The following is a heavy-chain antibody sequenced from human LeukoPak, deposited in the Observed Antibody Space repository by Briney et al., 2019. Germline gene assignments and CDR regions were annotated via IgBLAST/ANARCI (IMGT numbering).Heavy chain of an antibody. CDR1: GGTFSSYA. CDR3: AASNGSCYDY. V-gene: IGHV1-69*06. CDR2: IIPMFGTA. Sequence: SVKVSCKASGGTFSSYAISWVRQAPGQGLEWMGRIIPMFGTANYAQKFQGRVTITADKSTSTAYMELSSLRSEDTAVYYCAASNGSCYDYWGQGTLVTVSS. D-gene: IGHD2-15*01. J-gene: IGHJ4*02.